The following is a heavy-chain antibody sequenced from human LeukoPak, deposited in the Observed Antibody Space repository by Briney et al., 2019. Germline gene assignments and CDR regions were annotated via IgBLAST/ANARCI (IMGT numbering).Heavy chain of an antibody. CDR3: VRELLRFLEWPFYYYYYGMDV. D-gene: IGHD3-3*01. Sequence: ASVKVSCKASGYTFTGYYMHWVRQAPGQGLEWMGRINPNSGGTNYAQKFQGRVTMTRDTSISTAYMELSRLRSDDTAVYYCVRELLRFLEWPFYYYYYGMDVWGQGTTVTVSS. CDR2: INPNSGGT. CDR1: GYTFTGYY. V-gene: IGHV1-2*06. J-gene: IGHJ6*02.